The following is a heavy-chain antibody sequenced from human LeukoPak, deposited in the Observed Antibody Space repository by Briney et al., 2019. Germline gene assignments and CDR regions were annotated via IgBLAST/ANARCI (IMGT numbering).Heavy chain of an antibody. D-gene: IGHD3-22*01. CDR2: INAGNGNT. J-gene: IGHJ6*03. CDR3: ARSTEDSSGYYFAGYYYMDV. V-gene: IGHV1-3*01. CDR1: GYTFTSYA. Sequence: GASVKVSCKASGYTFTSYAMHWVRQAPGQRLEWMGWINAGNGNTKYSQKFQGRVTITRDTSASTAYMELSSLRSEDTAVYYCARSTEDSSGYYFAGYYYMDVWGKGTTVTVSS.